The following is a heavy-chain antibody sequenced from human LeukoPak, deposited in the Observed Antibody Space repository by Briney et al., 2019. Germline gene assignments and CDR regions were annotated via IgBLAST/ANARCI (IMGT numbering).Heavy chain of an antibody. D-gene: IGHD2-21*01. CDR2: INHSGSA. CDR3: ARRVRCYLDY. CDR1: GGSFSGYY. Sequence: SETLSLTSAVYGGSFSGYYWSWIRQPPGKGLEWIGEINHSGSANYNPSLKSRVTISVDTSKNQFSLKLSSVTAADTAVYYCARRVRCYLDYWGQGTLVTVSS. J-gene: IGHJ4*02. V-gene: IGHV4-34*01.